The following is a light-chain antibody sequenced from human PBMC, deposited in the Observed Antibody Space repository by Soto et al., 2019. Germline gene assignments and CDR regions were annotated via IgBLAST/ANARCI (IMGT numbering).Light chain of an antibody. CDR3: EQYNSYSWT. CDR2: DAS. J-gene: IGKJ1*01. CDR1: QSISSW. Sequence: DIQMTQSPSTLSASVGDRVTITCRASQSISSWLAWYQQKPGKAPKLLIYDASSLESGGPSRFSGSGSGTEFNLTISSLQPDDFATYYCEQYNSYSWTFGQGTKVEIK. V-gene: IGKV1-5*01.